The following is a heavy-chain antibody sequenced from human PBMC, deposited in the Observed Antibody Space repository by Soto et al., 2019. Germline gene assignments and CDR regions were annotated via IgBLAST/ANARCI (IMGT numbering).Heavy chain of an antibody. D-gene: IGHD7-27*01. CDR2: IRSNADNYPT. J-gene: IGHJ4*02. V-gene: IGHV3-73*02. Sequence: EVQLVESGGGLVQPGGSLKLSCAASGFTFSGSAMHWVRQASGKGLEWVGRIRSNADNYPTAYAASVKGRFIISRDDSKNTAYLQMNSLKIEDTALYYCARLETGDAYDYWGQGTLVTVSS. CDR1: GFTFSGSA. CDR3: ARLETGDAYDY.